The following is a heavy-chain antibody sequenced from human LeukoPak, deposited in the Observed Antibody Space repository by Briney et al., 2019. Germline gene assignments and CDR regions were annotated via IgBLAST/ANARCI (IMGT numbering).Heavy chain of an antibody. V-gene: IGHV1-69*05. CDR1: GGTFSSYA. D-gene: IGHD2-2*01. CDR2: IIPIFGTA. CDR3: ARLGYCSSTSCYDEDY. Sequence: SVKVSCKASGGTFSSYAISWVRQAPGQGLEWMGGIIPIFGTANYAQKFQGRVTITTDESTSTACMELSSLRSEDTAVYYCARLGYCSSTSCYDEDYWGQGTLVTVSS. J-gene: IGHJ4*02.